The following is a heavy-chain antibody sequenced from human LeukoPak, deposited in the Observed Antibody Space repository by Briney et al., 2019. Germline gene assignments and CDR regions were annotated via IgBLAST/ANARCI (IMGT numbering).Heavy chain of an antibody. V-gene: IGHV3-53*01. J-gene: IGHJ5*02. CDR2: IYSGGST. CDR3: ARILGSGYYESWFDP. D-gene: IGHD5-12*01. Sequence: GGSLRLSCAASGFTVSSNYMSWVRQAPPKGLEWVSVIYSGGSTYYADSVKGRFTISRDNSKNTLYLQMNSLRAEDTAVYYCARILGSGYYESWFDPWVQATRVTV. CDR1: GFTVSSNY.